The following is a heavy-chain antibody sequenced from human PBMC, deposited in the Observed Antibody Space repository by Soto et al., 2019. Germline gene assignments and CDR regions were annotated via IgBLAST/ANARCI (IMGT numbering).Heavy chain of an antibody. V-gene: IGHV1-69*04. CDR2: IIPILGVA. Sequence: SVKVSCKASGGTFNTYIISWVRQAPGQGLEWMGRIIPILGVASNAQKFQGRVTITADKSTGAAYMALSSLRSEDTAVYYCARDLYRQYCSSTNCLTRNWFDPWGQGTLVTVSS. J-gene: IGHJ5*02. CDR3: ARDLYRQYCSSTNCLTRNWFDP. D-gene: IGHD2-2*01. CDR1: GGTFNTYI.